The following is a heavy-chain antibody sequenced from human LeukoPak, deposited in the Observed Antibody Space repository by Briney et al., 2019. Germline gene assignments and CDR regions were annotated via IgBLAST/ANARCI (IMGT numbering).Heavy chain of an antibody. CDR2: IYYTGST. Sequence: SETLSLTCNVSGGSIGSYYWSWIRQPPGKGLEWIGYIYYTGSTNYNPSLKSRVTISVDTSKNQFSLKLTSVTAADTAVYYCARRKPYTNGWYYFDYWGQGTLVTVSS. V-gene: IGHV4-59*08. J-gene: IGHJ4*02. D-gene: IGHD6-19*01. CDR3: ARRKPYTNGWYYFDY. CDR1: GGSIGSYY.